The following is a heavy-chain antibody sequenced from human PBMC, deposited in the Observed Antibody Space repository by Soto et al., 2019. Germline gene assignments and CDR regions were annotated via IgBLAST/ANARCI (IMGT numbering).Heavy chain of an antibody. J-gene: IGHJ6*02. Sequence: PSETLSLTCTVSDGSISSGDDYWSWIRQPPGKGLEWIGYIYYSGSTYYNPSLKSRVAISVDTSKNQFSLKLSSVIAADTAVYYCARSPTVGGVISGMDVWGQGTTVTV. CDR3: ARSPTVGGVISGMDV. CDR1: DGSISSGDDY. D-gene: IGHD3-16*01. V-gene: IGHV4-30-4*01. CDR2: IYYSGST.